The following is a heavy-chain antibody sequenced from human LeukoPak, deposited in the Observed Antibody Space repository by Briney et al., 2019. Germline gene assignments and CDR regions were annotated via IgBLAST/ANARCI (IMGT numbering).Heavy chain of an antibody. D-gene: IGHD4-17*01. CDR1: GYSISNGYY. J-gene: IGHJ4*02. CDR3: ARGPVPKAGNDY. V-gene: IGHV4-38-2*02. CDR2: IYHTGST. Sequence: PSETLSLTCTVSGYSISNGYYWGWIRQPPGKGLEWIGTIYHTGSTYYNPSLKSRVTISVDTSKNQFSLKLGSVTAADTAVYYCARGPVPKAGNDYWGQGTLVTVSS.